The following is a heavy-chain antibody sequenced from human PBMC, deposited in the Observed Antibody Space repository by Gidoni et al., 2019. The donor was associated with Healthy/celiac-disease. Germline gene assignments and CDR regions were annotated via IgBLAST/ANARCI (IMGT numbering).Heavy chain of an antibody. Sequence: QVQLQESGPGLVKPSETLSLTCTVSGGSLSRYYWSWIRQPPGKGLEWIGYIYYSGSTNYNPSLKSRVTISVDTSKNQFSLKLSSVTAADTAVYYCAREGDGSASGVGWFDPWGQGTLVTVSS. CDR2: IYYSGST. CDR3: AREGDGSASGVGWFDP. V-gene: IGHV4-59*01. J-gene: IGHJ5*02. CDR1: GGSLSRYY. D-gene: IGHD3-16*01.